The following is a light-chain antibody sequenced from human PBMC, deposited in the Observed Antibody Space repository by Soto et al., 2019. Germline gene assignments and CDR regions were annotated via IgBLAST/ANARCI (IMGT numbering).Light chain of an antibody. CDR2: GAS. Sequence: EIVMTQSPATLSVSPGERATLSCRASQSVSSNLAWTHQKPGQAPRLLTYGASTRATGTPARFRGSGSGTEFALPIRSLPSVDFAVSYCQQYNDWPPWTFGQGTKVE. CDR3: QQYNDWPPWT. J-gene: IGKJ1*01. V-gene: IGKV3-15*01. CDR1: QSVSSN.